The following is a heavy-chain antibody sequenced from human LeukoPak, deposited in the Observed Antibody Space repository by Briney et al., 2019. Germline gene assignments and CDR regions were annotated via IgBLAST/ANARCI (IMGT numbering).Heavy chain of an antibody. D-gene: IGHD1-7*01. CDR1: GYSISSGYY. CDR2: IYHSGST. J-gene: IGHJ4*02. V-gene: IGHV4-38-2*02. CDR3: ARGDNWNYGRRGFLFDY. Sequence: PSETLSLTCTVSGYSISSGYYWGCIRPPPGKGREWIGSIYHSGSTYYNPSLKSRVTISVDTSKHQFNLKLSSVTAADTAVYYCARGDNWNYGRRGFLFDYWGQGTLVTVSS.